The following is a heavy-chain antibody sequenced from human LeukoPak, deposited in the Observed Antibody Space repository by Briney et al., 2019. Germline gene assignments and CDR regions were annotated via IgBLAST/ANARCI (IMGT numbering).Heavy chain of an antibody. CDR3: ARLTVEYDSSGPIFDY. CDR1: GGSISSYY. Sequence: SETLSLTCTVSGGSISSYYWSWIRQPPGKGLEWIGYIYYSGSTNYNPSLKSRVTISVDTSKNQFSLKLSSVTAADTAVYYCARLTVEYDSSGPIFDYWGQGTLVTVSS. CDR2: IYYSGST. J-gene: IGHJ4*02. D-gene: IGHD3-22*01. V-gene: IGHV4-59*08.